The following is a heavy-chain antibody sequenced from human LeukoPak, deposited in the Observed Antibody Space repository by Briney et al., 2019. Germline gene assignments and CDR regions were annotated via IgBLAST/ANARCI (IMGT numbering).Heavy chain of an antibody. D-gene: IGHD3-10*02. CDR2: INPNSGGT. CDR1: GYTFTGDY. CDR3: AVELFGFNWFDS. J-gene: IGHJ5*01. Sequence: ASVKVSCKASGYTFTGDYMHWVRQAPGQGLEWMGWINPNSGGTNYAQKFQGRVTMTRDTSISTAYMELSRLRSDDTAVYYCAVELFGFNWFDSWGQGTLVTVSS. V-gene: IGHV1-2*02.